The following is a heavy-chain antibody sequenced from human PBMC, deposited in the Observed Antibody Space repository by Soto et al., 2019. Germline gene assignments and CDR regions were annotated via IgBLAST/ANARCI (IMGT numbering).Heavy chain of an antibody. Sequence: SQTLSLTCAISGDSVSSNSAAWNWIRQSPSRGLEWLGRTYYRSKWYNDYAVSVKSRITINPDTSKNQFSLQLNSVTPEDTAVYYCARDLPDIAVAGLAYPSYDYYGMDVWGQGTTVTVSS. J-gene: IGHJ6*02. D-gene: IGHD6-19*01. V-gene: IGHV6-1*01. CDR3: ARDLPDIAVAGLAYPSYDYYGMDV. CDR2: TYYRSKWYN. CDR1: GDSVSSNSAA.